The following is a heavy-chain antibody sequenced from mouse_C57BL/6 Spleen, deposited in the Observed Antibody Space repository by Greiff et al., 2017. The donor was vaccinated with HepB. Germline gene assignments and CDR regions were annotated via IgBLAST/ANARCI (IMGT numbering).Heavy chain of an antibody. CDR2: IDPETGGT. D-gene: IGHD2-4*01. V-gene: IGHV1-15*01. Sequence: QVHVKQSGAELVRPGASVTLSCKASGYTFTDYEMHWVKQTPVHGLEWIGAIDPETGGTAYNQKFKGKAILTADKSSSTAYMELRSLTSEDSAVYYCTRDDYDREFAYWGQGTLVTVSA. CDR3: TRDDYDREFAY. J-gene: IGHJ3*01. CDR1: GYTFTDYE.